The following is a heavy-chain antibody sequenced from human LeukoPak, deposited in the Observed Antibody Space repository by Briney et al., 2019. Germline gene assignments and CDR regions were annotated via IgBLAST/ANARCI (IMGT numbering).Heavy chain of an antibody. CDR2: MYYSGST. Sequence: PSETLSLTCKVSGGSISSYYWSWVRQPPVDGLEWSWYMYYSGSTNYNTSLKSRVTISVDTSKNQFSLKLSSVTAADTAVYYCAREVGQVVVAATGAWFDPWGQGTLVTVSS. CDR3: AREVGQVVVAATGAWFDP. V-gene: IGHV4-59*01. J-gene: IGHJ5*02. D-gene: IGHD2-15*01. CDR1: GGSISSYY.